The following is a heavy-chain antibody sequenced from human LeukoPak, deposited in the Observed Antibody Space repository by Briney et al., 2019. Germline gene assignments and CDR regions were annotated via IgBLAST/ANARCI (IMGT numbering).Heavy chain of an antibody. CDR2: IYHSGST. J-gene: IGHJ4*02. CDR3: ARGDDYGDYYFDY. Sequence: SETLSLTCTVSGYSISSGYYWGWIRQPPGKGLEWIGSIYHSGSTYYNPSLKSRVTISVDTSKNQFSLKLSSVTAADTAVCYCARGDDYGDYYFDYWGQGTLVTVSS. CDR1: GYSISSGYY. D-gene: IGHD4-17*01. V-gene: IGHV4-38-2*02.